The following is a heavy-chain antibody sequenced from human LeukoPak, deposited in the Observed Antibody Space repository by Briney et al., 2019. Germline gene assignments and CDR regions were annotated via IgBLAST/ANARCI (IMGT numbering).Heavy chain of an antibody. D-gene: IGHD1-14*01. Sequence: SETLSLTCAVYGESFNDHYWSWIRQPPGKGLEWIGEINHLGGTNYNPSLKSRVALSVDTSKNQFSLRLNSVNDADTATYYCARSLTGTYGFAFWSQGTPVLVST. V-gene: IGHV4-34*01. CDR2: INHLGGT. CDR3: ARSLTGTYGFAF. CDR1: GESFNDHY. J-gene: IGHJ4*02.